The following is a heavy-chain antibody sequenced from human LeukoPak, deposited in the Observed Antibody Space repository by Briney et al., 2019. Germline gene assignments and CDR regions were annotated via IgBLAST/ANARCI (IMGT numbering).Heavy chain of an antibody. J-gene: IGHJ4*02. Sequence: PGGSLRLSCGASGFTFSEYWMTWVRQAPGRGPEWVANIKGDGTKMYYVDSVKGRFTISRDNDKNSLYLQMNNLRVEDTAVYHCARAKEYSSSLYYFDYWGQGTLVTVSS. D-gene: IGHD6-6*01. CDR3: ARAKEYSSSLYYFDY. V-gene: IGHV3-7*01. CDR1: GFTFSEYW. CDR2: IKGDGTKM.